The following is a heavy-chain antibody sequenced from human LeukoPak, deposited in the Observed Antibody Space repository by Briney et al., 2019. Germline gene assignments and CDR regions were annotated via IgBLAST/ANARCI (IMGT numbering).Heavy chain of an antibody. J-gene: IGHJ3*02. CDR2: ISGSGGST. D-gene: IGHD4-23*01. Sequence: GGSLRLSCAASGFTFSSYAISWVRQAPGKGLEWVSAISGSGGSTYYADSVKGRFTISRDNSKNTLYLQMNSLRAEDTAVYYCATLPARWYALVGDAFDIWGQGTMVTVSS. CDR3: ATLPARWYALVGDAFDI. V-gene: IGHV3-23*01. CDR1: GFTFSSYA.